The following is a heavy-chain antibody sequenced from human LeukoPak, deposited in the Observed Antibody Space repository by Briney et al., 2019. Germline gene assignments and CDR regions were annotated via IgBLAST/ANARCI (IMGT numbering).Heavy chain of an antibody. CDR1: GGSISGSSYY. Sequence: SETLSLTCTVSGGSISGSSYYWGWIRQPPGKGLEWIGSIYYSGSTYYDPSLKSPVTISVDTSKNQFSLKLSSVTAADTAVYYCVSDDYGADYWGQGTLVTVSS. V-gene: IGHV4-39*07. J-gene: IGHJ4*02. CDR3: VSDDYGADY. CDR2: IYYSGST. D-gene: IGHD4-17*01.